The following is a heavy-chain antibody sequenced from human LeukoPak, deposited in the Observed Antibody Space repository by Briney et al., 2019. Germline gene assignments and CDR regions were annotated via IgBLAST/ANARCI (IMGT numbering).Heavy chain of an antibody. Sequence: PGRSLRLSCAASGFTFDDYAMHWVRQAPGKGLEWVSGISWNSGSIGYADSVEGRFTISRDNAKNSLYLQMNSLRAEDTALYYCAKAGGGLWFGELLGPYYFDYWGQGTLVTVSS. J-gene: IGHJ4*02. D-gene: IGHD3-10*01. V-gene: IGHV3-9*01. CDR1: GFTFDDYA. CDR2: ISWNSGSI. CDR3: AKAGGGLWFGELLGPYYFDY.